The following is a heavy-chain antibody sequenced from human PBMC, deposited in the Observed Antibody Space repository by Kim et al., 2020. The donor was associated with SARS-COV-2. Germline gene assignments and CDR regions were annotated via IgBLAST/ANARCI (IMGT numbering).Heavy chain of an antibody. CDR1: GGTFSSYA. J-gene: IGHJ4*02. D-gene: IGHD2-15*01. CDR3: ARDEDCSGGSCYSAY. V-gene: IGHV1-69*13. CDR2: IIPIFGTA. Sequence: SVKVSCKASGGTFSSYAISWVRQAPGQGLEWMGGIIPIFGTANYAQKFQGRVTITADESTSTAYMELSSLRSEDTAVYYCARDEDCSGGSCYSAYWGQGTLVTVSS.